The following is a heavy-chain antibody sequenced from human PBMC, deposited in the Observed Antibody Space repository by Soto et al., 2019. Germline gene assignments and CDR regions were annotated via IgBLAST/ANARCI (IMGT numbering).Heavy chain of an antibody. J-gene: IGHJ5*02. CDR1: GGTFSSYA. D-gene: IGHD6-19*01. CDR2: IIPIFGTA. V-gene: IGHV1-69*01. Sequence: QVQLVQSGAEVKKPGSSVKVSCKASGGTFSSYAISWVRQAPGQGLEWMGGIIPIFGTANYAQKFQGRVTITADESTSTAYMELSSLRSEDTAVYYCARERRPGYSSGWYGGWFDPWGQGTLVTVSS. CDR3: ARERRPGYSSGWYGGWFDP.